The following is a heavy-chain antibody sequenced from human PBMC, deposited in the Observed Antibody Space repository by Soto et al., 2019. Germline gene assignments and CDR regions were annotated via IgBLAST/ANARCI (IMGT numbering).Heavy chain of an antibody. Sequence: ASETLSLTCTVSGGSISSSSYYWGWIRQPPGKGLEWIGSIYYSGSTYYNPSLKSRVTISVDTSKNQFSLKLSSVTAADTAVYYCAISFVGPQIGFFDYWGQGTLVTVSS. CDR3: AISFVGPQIGFFDY. J-gene: IGHJ4*02. CDR2: IYYSGST. V-gene: IGHV4-39*01. D-gene: IGHD1-26*01. CDR1: GGSISSSSYY.